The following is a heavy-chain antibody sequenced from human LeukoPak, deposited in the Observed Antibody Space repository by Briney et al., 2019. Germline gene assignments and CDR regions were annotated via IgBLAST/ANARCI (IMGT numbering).Heavy chain of an antibody. D-gene: IGHD3-22*01. V-gene: IGHV4-4*09. CDR2: IYTSGST. Sequence: PSETLSLTCTVSGGSISSYYWSWIRQPPGKGLEWIGYIYTSGSTNYNPSLKSRVTISVDTSKNQSSLKLSSVTAADTAVYYCARRHYYDSSGYYDVEDAFDIWGQGTMVTVSS. J-gene: IGHJ3*02. CDR3: ARRHYYDSSGYYDVEDAFDI. CDR1: GGSISSYY.